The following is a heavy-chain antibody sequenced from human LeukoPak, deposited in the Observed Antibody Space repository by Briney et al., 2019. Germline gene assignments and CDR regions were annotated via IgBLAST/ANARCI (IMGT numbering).Heavy chain of an antibody. CDR3: ARDYYDSSGYAGFDY. CDR1: GGTFSSYA. CDR2: IIPIFGTA. V-gene: IGHV1-69*13. Sequence: SVKVSCKASGGTFSSYAISWVRQAPGQGLESMGGIIPIFGTANYAQKFQGRVTITADESTSTAYMELSSLRSEDTAEYYCARDYYDSSGYAGFDYWGQGTLVTVSS. J-gene: IGHJ4*02. D-gene: IGHD3-22*01.